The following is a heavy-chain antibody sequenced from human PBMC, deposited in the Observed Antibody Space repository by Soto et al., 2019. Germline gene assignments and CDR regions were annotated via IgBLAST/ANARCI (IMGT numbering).Heavy chain of an antibody. Sequence: GGSLRLSCAAAGFTFRTFTMNWVRQAPGKGLEWVSGIIGGDGDKFYSDSVKGRFTISRDNSKDMLFLQMSSLRVDDTAVYYCAKDRDPDGIWTFDSWGQGTLVTVSS. CDR3: AKDRDPDGIWTFDS. CDR1: GFTFRTFT. CDR2: IIGGDGDK. J-gene: IGHJ5*01. V-gene: IGHV3-23*01. D-gene: IGHD3-9*01.